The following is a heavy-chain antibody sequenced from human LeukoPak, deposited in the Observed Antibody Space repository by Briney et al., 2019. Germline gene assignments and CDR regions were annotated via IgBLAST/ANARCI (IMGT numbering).Heavy chain of an antibody. CDR3: AREVAYYHCSSTSCSDFPTGSNYGMDV. Sequence: ASVKVSCKASGYTFTGYYMHWVRQAPGQGLEWMGWINPNSGGTNYAQKFQGRVTMTRDTSISTAYMELSRLRSDDTAVYYCAREVAYYHCSSTSCSDFPTGSNYGMDVWGQGTTVTVSS. D-gene: IGHD2-2*01. CDR2: INPNSGGT. J-gene: IGHJ6*02. V-gene: IGHV1-2*02. CDR1: GYTFTGYY.